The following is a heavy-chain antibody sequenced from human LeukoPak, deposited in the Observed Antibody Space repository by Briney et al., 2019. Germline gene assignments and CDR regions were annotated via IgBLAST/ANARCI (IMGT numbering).Heavy chain of an antibody. J-gene: IGHJ6*03. CDR1: GGTFSSYA. CDR2: IIPIFGTA. CDR3: ARAGATVTYYYYYYMDV. V-gene: IGHV1-69*05. D-gene: IGHD4-11*01. Sequence: SVKVSCKASGGTFSSYAISWVRQAPGQGLEWMGGIIPIFGTANYAQKFQGRVTITTDESTSTAYMELRSLRSDDTAVYYCARAGATVTYYYYYYMDVWGKGTKVTVSS.